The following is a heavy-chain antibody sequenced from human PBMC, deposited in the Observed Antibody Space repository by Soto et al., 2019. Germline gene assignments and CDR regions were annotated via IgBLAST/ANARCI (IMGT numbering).Heavy chain of an antibody. Sequence: GGSLRLSCAASGFTFSSYSMNWVRQAPGMGLEWVSYISSSSSTIYYADSVKGRFTISRDNAKNSLYLQMNSLRAEDTAVYYCARERGYDFWSGYYIFDYWGQGTLVTVSS. D-gene: IGHD3-3*01. CDR3: ARERGYDFWSGYYIFDY. CDR1: GFTFSSYS. V-gene: IGHV3-48*01. J-gene: IGHJ4*02. CDR2: ISSSSSTI.